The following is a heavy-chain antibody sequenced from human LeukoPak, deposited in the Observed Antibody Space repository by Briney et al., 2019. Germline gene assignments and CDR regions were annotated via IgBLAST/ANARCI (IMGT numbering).Heavy chain of an antibody. CDR3: ARLVDYFDY. J-gene: IGHJ4*02. CDR2: IYYSGST. CDR1: GGSISSSSYY. V-gene: IGHV4-39*07. D-gene: IGHD1-26*01. Sequence: SETLSLTCTVSGGSISSSSYYWGWIRQPPGKGLEWIGSIYYSGSTYYNPPLKSRVTISVDTSKNQFSLKLTSVTAADTAVYYCARLVDYFDYWGQGTLLTVSS.